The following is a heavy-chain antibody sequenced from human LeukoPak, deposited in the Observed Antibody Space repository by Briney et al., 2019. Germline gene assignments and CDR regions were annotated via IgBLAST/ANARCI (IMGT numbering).Heavy chain of an antibody. D-gene: IGHD2-21*02. Sequence: SQTLSLTCTVSGDSVTSGGYFWTWIRQHPGKGLEWIGYISNSGTTSYNPSLKSRVSISVDTSNNQFSLRLSAVTAADTAVYYCARDVVVTSSPDAFDIWGQGTMVTVSS. J-gene: IGHJ3*02. V-gene: IGHV4-31*03. CDR3: ARDVVVTSSPDAFDI. CDR1: GDSVTSGGYF. CDR2: ISNSGTT.